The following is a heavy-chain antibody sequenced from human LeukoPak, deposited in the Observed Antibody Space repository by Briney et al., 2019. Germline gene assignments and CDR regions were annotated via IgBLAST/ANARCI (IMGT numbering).Heavy chain of an antibody. Sequence: GEPLNISCQASGYDFPTYCFGWVRQRPGKGLEWMGVIYPVDSDTKYNTAFQGQVTISVEKSISTGDLQWSSLKASDTAMCYCARSNSGITTSDYWGEGTLVTVSS. V-gene: IGHV5-51*01. CDR1: GYDFPTYC. J-gene: IGHJ4*02. CDR2: IYPVDSDT. D-gene: IGHD1-26*01. CDR3: ARSNSGITTSDY.